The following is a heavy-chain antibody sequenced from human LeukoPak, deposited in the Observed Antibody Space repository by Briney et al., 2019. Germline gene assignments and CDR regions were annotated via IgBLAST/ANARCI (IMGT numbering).Heavy chain of an antibody. V-gene: IGHV3-23*01. Sequence: ARGSLRLSCAASGFTFRGYSMTWVRQAPGKGLEWVSTISFTGDNAFYADSVKGRFTISRDRSKNTLYLQMNTLRVEDTAVYYCAKGRHPIDFWSGFMTVFDYWGQGTLVTVSS. J-gene: IGHJ4*02. CDR2: ISFTGDNA. D-gene: IGHD3-3*01. CDR3: AKGRHPIDFWSGFMTVFDY. CDR1: GFTFRGYS.